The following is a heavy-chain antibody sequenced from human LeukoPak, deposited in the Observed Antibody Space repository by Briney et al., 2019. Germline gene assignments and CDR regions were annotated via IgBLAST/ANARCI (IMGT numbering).Heavy chain of an antibody. Sequence: GGSLRLSCAASGFNFNNYGMHWVRQAPGKGLEWVAAIYYDGIKKCYADSVKGRLTISRDNSQNTLYLQMNSLRAEDTAVYYCAKRTPYSSGSYYFDYWGQGTLVTVSS. J-gene: IGHJ4*02. CDR2: IYYDGIKK. D-gene: IGHD3-22*01. CDR1: GFNFNNYG. CDR3: AKRTPYSSGSYYFDY. V-gene: IGHV3-33*06.